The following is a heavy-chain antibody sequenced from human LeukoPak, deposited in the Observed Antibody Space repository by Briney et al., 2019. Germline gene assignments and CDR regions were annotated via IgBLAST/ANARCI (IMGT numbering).Heavy chain of an antibody. Sequence: GGSLRLSCAASGFTFSDYYMSWIRQAPGKGLEWVSYISSSGSTIYYADSVKGRFTISRDNAKNSLYLPMNTLRAEDTAVYYCAKRPYDFWSGYWFDYWGQGTLVTVSS. CDR2: ISSSGSTI. J-gene: IGHJ4*02. D-gene: IGHD3-3*01. CDR3: AKRPYDFWSGYWFDY. CDR1: GFTFSDYY. V-gene: IGHV3-11*01.